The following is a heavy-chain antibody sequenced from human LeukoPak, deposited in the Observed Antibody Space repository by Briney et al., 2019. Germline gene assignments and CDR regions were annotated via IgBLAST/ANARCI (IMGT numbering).Heavy chain of an antibody. D-gene: IGHD1-26*01. V-gene: IGHV4-34*01. CDR2: INHSGST. J-gene: IGHJ6*02. CDR3: ARLGRVRIPTYYYYGMDV. Sequence: SETLSLTCAVYGGSFSGYYWSWIRQPPGKGLEWIGEINHSGSTNYNPFLKSRVTISVDTSKNQFSLKLSSVTAADTAVYYCARLGRVRIPTYYYYGMDVWGQGTTVTVSS. CDR1: GGSFSGYY.